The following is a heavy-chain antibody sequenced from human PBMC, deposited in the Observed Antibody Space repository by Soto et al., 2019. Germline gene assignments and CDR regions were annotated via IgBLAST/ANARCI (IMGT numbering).Heavy chain of an antibody. CDR1: GFTFSSYA. CDR3: ASQLSSSSWYSGAFDI. D-gene: IGHD6-13*01. CDR2: ISSNGGST. Sequence: GGSLRLSCAASGFTFSSYAMHWVRQAPGKGLEYVSAISSNGGSTYYANSVKGRFTISRDNSKNTLYLQMGSLRAEDMAVYYCASQLSSSSWYSGAFDIWGQGTMVTVSS. J-gene: IGHJ3*02. V-gene: IGHV3-64*01.